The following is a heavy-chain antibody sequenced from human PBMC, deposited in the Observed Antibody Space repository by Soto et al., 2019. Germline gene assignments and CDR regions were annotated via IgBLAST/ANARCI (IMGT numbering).Heavy chain of an antibody. D-gene: IGHD3-10*01. CDR1: GYTFTSYG. CDR3: ARDAWIRIGWFGELWGFDP. Sequence: GASVKVSFKASGYTFTSYGISWVRQAPGQGLEWMGWISAYNGNTNYAQKLQGRVTMTTDTSTSTAYMELRSLRSDDTAVYYCARDAWIRIGWFGELWGFDPWGQGTLVTVSS. V-gene: IGHV1-18*01. CDR2: ISAYNGNT. J-gene: IGHJ5*02.